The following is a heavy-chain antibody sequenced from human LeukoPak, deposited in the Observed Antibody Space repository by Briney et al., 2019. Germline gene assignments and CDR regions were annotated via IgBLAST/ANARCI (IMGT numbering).Heavy chain of an antibody. V-gene: IGHV3-21*01. CDR1: GFTFSSYS. J-gene: IGHJ3*02. CDR2: ISSSSSYI. CDR3: ARDPMIVVVKPEPDAFDI. Sequence: GGSLRLSYAASGFTFSSYSMNWVRQAPGKGLEWVSSISSSSSYIYYADSVKGRFTISRDNAKNSLYLQMNSLRAEDTAVYYCARDPMIVVVKPEPDAFDIWGQGTMVTVSS. D-gene: IGHD3-22*01.